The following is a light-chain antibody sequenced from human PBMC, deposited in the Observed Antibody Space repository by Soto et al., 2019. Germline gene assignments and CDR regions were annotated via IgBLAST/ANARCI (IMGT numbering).Light chain of an antibody. V-gene: IGLV2-23*02. CDR1: SSDVGCYKL. CDR3: CSYAGTSTHTV. Sequence: QSALTQPASVSGSPGQSITISCTGTSSDVGCYKLVSWYQQHPGKAPKLMISEVSKRPSGISGRFSGSKSGSTASLTISGLQAEEEADYCCCSYAGTSTHTVFGGGTQLTVL. CDR2: EVS. J-gene: IGLJ7*01.